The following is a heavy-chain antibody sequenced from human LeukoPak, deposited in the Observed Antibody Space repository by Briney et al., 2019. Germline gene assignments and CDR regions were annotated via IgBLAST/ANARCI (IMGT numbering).Heavy chain of an antibody. V-gene: IGHV3-9*01. J-gene: IGHJ4*02. CDR3: ARSMVTIFGVVINPLDY. Sequence: GRSLRLSCAASGLTFDDYAMHWVRQAPGKGLEWVSGISWNSGSIGYADSVKGRFTISRDNAKNSLYLQMNSLRAEDTALYYCARSMVTIFGVVINPLDYWGQGTLVTVSS. D-gene: IGHD3-3*01. CDR2: ISWNSGSI. CDR1: GLTFDDYA.